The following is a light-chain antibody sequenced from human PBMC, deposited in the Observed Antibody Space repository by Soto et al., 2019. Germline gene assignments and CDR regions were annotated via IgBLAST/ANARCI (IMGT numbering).Light chain of an antibody. CDR1: QSVLYSSNNKNY. J-gene: IGKJ2*01. CDR2: WAS. Sequence: DIVMTQSPDSLAVSLGERATINCKSSQSVLYSSNNKNYIAWYQQKPRQPPKLLIYWASTRETGVPDRFSGSGSGTDFTLTIGSLQAEDEAVYYCQQYYSSPYTFGQGTKLEIK. V-gene: IGKV4-1*01. CDR3: QQYYSSPYT.